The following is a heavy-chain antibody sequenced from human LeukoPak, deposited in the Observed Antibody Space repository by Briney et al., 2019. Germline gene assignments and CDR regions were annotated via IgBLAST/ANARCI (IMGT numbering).Heavy chain of an antibody. D-gene: IGHD5-12*01. CDR1: GGSFRGYY. CDR3: ARLRLGY. J-gene: IGHJ4*02. V-gene: IGHV4-34*01. Sequence: SETLSLTCAVYGGSFRGYYWSWIRQPPGKGLEWIGEINHSGSTNYNPSLKSRVTISVDTSKNQFSLKLSSVTAADTAVYYCARLRLGYWGQGTLVTVSS. CDR2: INHSGST.